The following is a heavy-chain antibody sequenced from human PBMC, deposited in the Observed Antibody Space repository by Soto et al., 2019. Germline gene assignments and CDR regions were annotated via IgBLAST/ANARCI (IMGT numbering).Heavy chain of an antibody. D-gene: IGHD3-10*01. CDR3: ARDLDGSGSYYSDY. Sequence: VASVKVPCKASGYTFSSIGISWVRQAPGQGLEWMGWISPYKGNTHYALGLQGRVTMTTDTSTSTAYMEPRSLRSDDTAVYYCARDLDGSGSYYSDYWGQGTLVTVSS. CDR2: ISPYKGNT. J-gene: IGHJ4*02. CDR1: GYTFSSIG. V-gene: IGHV1-18*01.